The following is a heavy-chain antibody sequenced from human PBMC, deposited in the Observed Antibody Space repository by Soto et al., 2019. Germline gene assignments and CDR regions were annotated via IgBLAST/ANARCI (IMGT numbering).Heavy chain of an antibody. Sequence: GESLKISCKGSGYIFTSYWIGWVLQGPGEGLEWMGRIDPSDSYTNYSPSFQGHVTISADKSISTAYLQWSSLKASDTAMYYCAIIAVAGTDYYYGMDVWGQGTTVTVSS. J-gene: IGHJ6*01. CDR3: AIIAVAGTDYYYGMDV. D-gene: IGHD6-19*01. V-gene: IGHV5-10-1*01. CDR1: GYIFTSYW. CDR2: IDPSDSYT.